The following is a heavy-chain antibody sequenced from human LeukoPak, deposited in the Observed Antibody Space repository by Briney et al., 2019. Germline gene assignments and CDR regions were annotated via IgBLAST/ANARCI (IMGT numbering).Heavy chain of an antibody. V-gene: IGHV3-7*01. J-gene: IGHJ6*04. CDR2: IKQDGSEK. D-gene: IGHD2-21*01. CDR3: AREGTVGDLRF. CDR1: GFTFSSYW. Sequence: GGSLILSFAASGFTFSSYWMSWVRQAPGKGLEWVANIKQDGSEKYYVNSVKGRFTISRDNAKNSLYQQMNSLRADDTAVYYCAREGTVGDLRFWGKGTTVTVSS.